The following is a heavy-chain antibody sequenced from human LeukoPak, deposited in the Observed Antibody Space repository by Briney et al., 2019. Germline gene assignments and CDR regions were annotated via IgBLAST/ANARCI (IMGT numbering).Heavy chain of an antibody. D-gene: IGHD3-16*01. Sequence: SVNVSCKASGGTFTSYAISWVRQAPGQGLEWMGGIIPILATANYAQKFQGRVTITTDESTSTAYMELSRLRSEDTAVYYCATSDPDVWGRLSFDPWGQGTQVTVSS. CDR1: GGTFTSYA. CDR3: ATSDPDVWGRLSFDP. CDR2: IIPILATA. J-gene: IGHJ5*02. V-gene: IGHV1-69*05.